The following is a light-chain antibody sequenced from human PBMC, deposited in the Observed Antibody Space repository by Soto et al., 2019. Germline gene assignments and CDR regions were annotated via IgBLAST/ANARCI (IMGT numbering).Light chain of an antibody. J-gene: IGLJ2*01. V-gene: IGLV4-69*01. Sequence: QSAVTQPPSASASLGASVKLTCTLSSGHSSYAIAWHQKRPEKGPRYLMDLNNDGSHTKGDGIPDRFSGSSSGAERYLIISSLQSEDEADYYCQTWGTGFQVFGGGTKLTVL. CDR3: QTWGTGFQV. CDR1: SGHSSYA. CDR2: LNNDGSH.